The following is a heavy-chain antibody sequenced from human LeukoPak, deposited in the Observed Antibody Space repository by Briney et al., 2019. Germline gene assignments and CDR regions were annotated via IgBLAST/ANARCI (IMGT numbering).Heavy chain of an antibody. CDR3: ARVRYRLAETYIDY. J-gene: IGHJ4*02. CDR1: GYIFTGYY. V-gene: IGHV1-2*02. Sequence: ASVKVSCKASGYIFTGYYMHWVRQAPGQGLEWMGWINPNSCDTNYAQKFQGRITMTRDTSISRAYMELSRLRSDDTAVYYCARVRYRLAETYIDYWGQGTLVTVSS. CDR2: INPNSCDT. D-gene: IGHD3-16*01.